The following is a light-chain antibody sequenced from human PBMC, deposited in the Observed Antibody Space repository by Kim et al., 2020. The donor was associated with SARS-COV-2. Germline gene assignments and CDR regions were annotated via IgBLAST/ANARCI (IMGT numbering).Light chain of an antibody. CDR1: RGIGTE. V-gene: IGKV1-6*01. J-gene: IGKJ5*01. CDR3: LQDYNYPLT. CDR2: GAS. Sequence: AIHLTQSPSSLSASVGDRVSITCRASRGIGTELGWYLQKPGKAPELLISGASTLQSGVPSRFSGSGFGTDFTLTISSLQPEDFATYHCLQDYNYPLTFGQGTRLEIK.